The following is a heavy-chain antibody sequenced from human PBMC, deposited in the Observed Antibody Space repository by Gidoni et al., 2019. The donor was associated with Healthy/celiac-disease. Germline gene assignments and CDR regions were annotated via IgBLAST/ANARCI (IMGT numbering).Heavy chain of an antibody. J-gene: IGHJ5*02. CDR1: GGPIRSSSCY. CDR3: ARHQWIQLWLMMGWFDP. Sequence: QPQLQESGPGLVKPSETLSLTCTVSGGPIRSSSCYWGWLRQPPGKGLEWIGSICYSGGTYYNPSLKSRVTISVDTSKSQFSLKLSSVTAADTAVYYCARHQWIQLWLMMGWFDPWGQGTLVTVSS. CDR2: ICYSGGT. V-gene: IGHV4-39*01. D-gene: IGHD5-18*01.